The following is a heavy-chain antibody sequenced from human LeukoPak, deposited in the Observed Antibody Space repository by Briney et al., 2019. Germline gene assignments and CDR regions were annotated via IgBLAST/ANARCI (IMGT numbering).Heavy chain of an antibody. Sequence: GGSLRLSCAASGFTFSSYGMSWVRQAPGKGLEWVSAISGSGGSTYYADSVKGRFTISRDNSKNTLYLQMNSLRAEDTAVYYCAKDGLKLERRVYFDYWGQGTLVTVSS. D-gene: IGHD1-1*01. CDR3: AKDGLKLERRVYFDY. J-gene: IGHJ4*02. CDR2: ISGSGGST. CDR1: GFTFSSYG. V-gene: IGHV3-23*01.